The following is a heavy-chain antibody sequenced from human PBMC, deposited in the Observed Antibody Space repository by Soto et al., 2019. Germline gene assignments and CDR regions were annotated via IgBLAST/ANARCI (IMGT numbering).Heavy chain of an antibody. D-gene: IGHD6-19*01. Sequence: ASVKVSCKASGYTFAGYYMHWVRQAPGQGLEWMGWINPNSSGTNYAQKFQGRVTMTRDTSISTAYMELSRLRSDDTAVYYCASHKKSSGWYYFDYWGQGTLVTVS. CDR3: ASHKKSSGWYYFDY. V-gene: IGHV1-2*02. CDR2: INPNSSGT. J-gene: IGHJ4*02. CDR1: GYTFAGYY.